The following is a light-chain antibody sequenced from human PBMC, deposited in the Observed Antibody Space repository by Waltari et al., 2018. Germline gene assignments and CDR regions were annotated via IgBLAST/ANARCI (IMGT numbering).Light chain of an antibody. J-gene: IGKJ1*01. V-gene: IGKV1-33*01. CDR2: DAS. CDR1: QDISIY. Sequence: DIQMTQSPSSMSASVGDRVSITCQASQDISIYLSWYQQKPGKAPKVLIYDASNLETGVPSRFTGSRSGTDFTFTISSLQPEDIATYYCQQYNDLPRTFGQGTKVEIK. CDR3: QQYNDLPRT.